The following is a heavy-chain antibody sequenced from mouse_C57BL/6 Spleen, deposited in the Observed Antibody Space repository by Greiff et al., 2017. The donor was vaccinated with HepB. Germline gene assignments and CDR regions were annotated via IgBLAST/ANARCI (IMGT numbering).Heavy chain of an antibody. Sequence: EVKLMESGGGLVKPGGSLKLSCAASGFTFSDYGMHWVRQAPEKGLEWVAYISSGSSTIYYADTVKGRFTISRDNAKNTLFLQMTSLRAEDTAMYYCARHYYGSTPHAMDYWGQGTSVTVSS. CDR1: GFTFSDYG. CDR2: ISSGSSTI. CDR3: ARHYYGSTPHAMDY. V-gene: IGHV5-17*01. D-gene: IGHD1-1*01. J-gene: IGHJ4*01.